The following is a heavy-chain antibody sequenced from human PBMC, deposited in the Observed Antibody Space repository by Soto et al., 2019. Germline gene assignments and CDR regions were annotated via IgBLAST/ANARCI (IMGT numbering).Heavy chain of an antibody. Sequence: PVGSLRLSCAASGFTFSSYGMFWVRQAPGKGLEWVXDVSXXXSXKXXXDXXXXRFTISRDNSKNTLYLQMNSLRAEDTPVYYCAKGSYSGRYSDFDHWGQGTLVTVSS. D-gene: IGHD1-26*01. J-gene: IGHJ4*02. CDR2: VSXXXSXK. CDR1: GFTFSSYG. V-gene: IGHV3-30*18. CDR3: AKGSYSGRYSDFDH.